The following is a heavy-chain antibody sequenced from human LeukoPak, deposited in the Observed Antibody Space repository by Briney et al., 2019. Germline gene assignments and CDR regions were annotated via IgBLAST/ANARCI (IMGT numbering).Heavy chain of an antibody. D-gene: IGHD1-26*01. J-gene: IGHJ6*03. Sequence: GGSLRLSCAASGFSFVNNAMSWVRQTPGKGLEWVSAISSAGTHTFYADSVKGRFTISRDNSKNTLYLQMNSLRAEDTAVYYCARDPYSGSYGNYYYYFMDVWGKGTTVTVSS. CDR1: GFSFVNNA. CDR2: ISSAGTHT. V-gene: IGHV3-23*01. CDR3: ARDPYSGSYGNYYYYFMDV.